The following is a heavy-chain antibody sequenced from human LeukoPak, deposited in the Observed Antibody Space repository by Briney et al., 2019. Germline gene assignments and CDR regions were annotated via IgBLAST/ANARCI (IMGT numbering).Heavy chain of an antibody. CDR1: GFTFSSYS. J-gene: IGHJ4*02. V-gene: IGHV3-20*04. D-gene: IGHD5-18*01. CDR2: INWNGGST. Sequence: GGSLRLSCAASGFTFSSYSMNWVRQAPGKGLEWVSSINWNGGSTGYADSVKGRFTISRDNAKNSLYLQMNSLRAEDTALYYCARFSNGDPPYWGQGTLVTVSS. CDR3: ARFSNGDPPY.